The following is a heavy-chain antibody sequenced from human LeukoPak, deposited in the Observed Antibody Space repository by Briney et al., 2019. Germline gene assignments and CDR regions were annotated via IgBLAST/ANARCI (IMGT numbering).Heavy chain of an antibody. CDR3: ARATYYYDASGYYGYYFDY. CDR2: IYYSGST. V-gene: IGHV4-59*01. CDR1: GGSISSYY. D-gene: IGHD3-22*01. Sequence: SETLSLTCTVSGGSISSYYWSWIRQPPGKGLEWIGYIYYSGSTNYNPSLKSRVTISVDTSKNQFSLKLNSGTAADTAVYYCARATYYYDASGYYGYYFDYWGQGALVTVSS. J-gene: IGHJ4*02.